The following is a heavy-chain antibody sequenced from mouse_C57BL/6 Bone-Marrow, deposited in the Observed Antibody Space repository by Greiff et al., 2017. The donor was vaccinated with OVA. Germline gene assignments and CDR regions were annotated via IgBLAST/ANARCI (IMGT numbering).Heavy chain of an antibody. Sequence: VQLQQSGPELVKPGASVKISCKASGYAFSSSWMNWVKQRPGKGLEWIGRIYPGDGDTNYNGKFKGKATLTADKSSSTAYMQLSSLTSEDSAVYFCARRYGVDYWGQGTTLTVSS. J-gene: IGHJ2*01. V-gene: IGHV1-82*01. CDR3: ARRYGVDY. CDR2: IYPGDGDT. D-gene: IGHD1-1*01. CDR1: GYAFSSSW.